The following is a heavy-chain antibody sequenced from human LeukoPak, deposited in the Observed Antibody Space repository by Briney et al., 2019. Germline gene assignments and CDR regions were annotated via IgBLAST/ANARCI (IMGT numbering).Heavy chain of an antibody. CDR1: GGSISSYY. Sequence: SETLSLTCTVSGGSISSYYWSWIRQPPGKGLEWIGYIYYSGSTNYNPSPKSRVTISVDTSKNQFSRKLSSVTAADTAVYYGARGTVSEQLLPPTFDYWGQGTLVTVSS. D-gene: IGHD1/OR15-1a*01. CDR3: ARGTVSEQLLPPTFDY. V-gene: IGHV4-59*01. CDR2: IYYSGST. J-gene: IGHJ4*02.